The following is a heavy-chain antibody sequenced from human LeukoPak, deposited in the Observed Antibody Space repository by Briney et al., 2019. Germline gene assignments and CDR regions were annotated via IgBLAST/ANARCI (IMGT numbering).Heavy chain of an antibody. D-gene: IGHD6-19*01. CDR1: GFTFSGYG. Sequence: GGSLRLSCAASGFTFSGYGMSWVRQAPGKGLEWVSGINWNGGSTGYADSVKGRFTISRDNAKNSLYLQMNGLRAEDTALYHCARGYSSGWYGLPFDPWGQGTLVTVSS. CDR2: INWNGGST. J-gene: IGHJ5*02. V-gene: IGHV3-20*01. CDR3: ARGYSSGWYGLPFDP.